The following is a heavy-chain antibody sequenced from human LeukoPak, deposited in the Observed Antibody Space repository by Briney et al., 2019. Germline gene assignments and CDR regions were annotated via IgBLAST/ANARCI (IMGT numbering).Heavy chain of an antibody. Sequence: SETLSLTCAVYGGSFSGYYWSWIRQPPGKGLEWIGEINHSGSTNYNPPLKSRVTISVDTSKNQFSLKLSSVTAADTAVYYCARGRIAAAGTYGYWGQGTLVTVSS. D-gene: IGHD6-13*01. CDR2: INHSGST. V-gene: IGHV4-34*01. CDR3: ARGRIAAAGTYGY. CDR1: GGSFSGYY. J-gene: IGHJ4*02.